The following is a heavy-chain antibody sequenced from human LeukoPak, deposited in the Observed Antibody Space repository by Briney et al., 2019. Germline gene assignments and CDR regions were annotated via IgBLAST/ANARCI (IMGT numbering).Heavy chain of an antibody. CDR3: ARDYSGSYYVAWDY. CDR2: IKQDGSEK. V-gene: IGHV3-7*01. J-gene: IGHJ4*02. D-gene: IGHD1-26*01. CDR1: GFTFSSYW. Sequence: QTGGSLRLSCAASGFTFSSYWMSWVRQAPGKGLEWVANIKQDGSEKYYVGSVKGRFTISRDNAKNSLYLQMNSLRAEDTAVYYCARDYSGSYYVAWDYWGQGTLVTVSS.